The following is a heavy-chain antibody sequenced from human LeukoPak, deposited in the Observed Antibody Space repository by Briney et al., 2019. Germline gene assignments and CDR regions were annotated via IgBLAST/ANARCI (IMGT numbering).Heavy chain of an antibody. CDR2: ISYDGNNK. Sequence: PGGSLRLSCAASGFTFTNYGMHWVRQAPGKGLEWVAVISYDGNNKYYADSVRGRFTISRDSAKNTLYLQMNSLSTEDTAMYYCARSIVVVTYLAYWGQGTLVTVSS. D-gene: IGHD2-21*02. CDR1: GFTFTNYG. CDR3: ARSIVVVTYLAY. V-gene: IGHV3-30*03. J-gene: IGHJ4*02.